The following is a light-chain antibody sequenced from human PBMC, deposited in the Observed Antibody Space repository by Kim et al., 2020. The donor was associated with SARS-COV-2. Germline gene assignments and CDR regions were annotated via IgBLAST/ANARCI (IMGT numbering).Light chain of an antibody. V-gene: IGKV1-27*01. CDR1: QGISNH. Sequence: DIQMTQSPSSLSASVGDGVTITCRASQGISNHLAWYQQKPGKVPQVLIYDASALQSGVTSRFSGSRSGTDFTLTISSLQPEDVATYYCQKYDSAPWTFGQGTKVDIK. J-gene: IGKJ1*01. CDR2: DAS. CDR3: QKYDSAPWT.